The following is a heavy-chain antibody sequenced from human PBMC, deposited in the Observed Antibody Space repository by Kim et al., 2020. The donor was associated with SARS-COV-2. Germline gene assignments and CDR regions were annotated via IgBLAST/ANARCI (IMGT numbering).Heavy chain of an antibody. J-gene: IGHJ5*02. D-gene: IGHD2-21*02. CDR2: IYSGGST. Sequence: GGSLRLSCAASGFTVSSNYMSWVRQAPGKGLEWVSVIYSGGSTYYADSVKGRFTISRHNSKNTLYLQMNSLRAEDTAVYYCARESFGPATANIWSWGQGTLVTVSS. V-gene: IGHV3-53*04. CDR1: GFTVSSNY. CDR3: ARESFGPATANIWS.